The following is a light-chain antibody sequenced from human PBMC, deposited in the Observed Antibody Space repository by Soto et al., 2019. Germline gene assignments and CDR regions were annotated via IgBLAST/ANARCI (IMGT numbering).Light chain of an antibody. Sequence: DIQITQSPSSLSASVGDRVTVTCRASQNIYNYLNWYQQKPGKAPKLLIYSASRVQSGVPLRFSGSGSGTDFTLTISRLEPEDFAVYYCQQYGSSLWTFGQGTKVDIK. V-gene: IGKV1-39*01. CDR3: QQYGSSLWT. J-gene: IGKJ1*01. CDR1: QNIYNY. CDR2: SAS.